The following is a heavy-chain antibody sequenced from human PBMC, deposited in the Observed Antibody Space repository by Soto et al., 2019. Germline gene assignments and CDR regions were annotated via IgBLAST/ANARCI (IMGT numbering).Heavy chain of an antibody. CDR2: ISYDGGNK. J-gene: IGHJ3*02. V-gene: IGHV3-30*18. Sequence: GGSLRLSCAASGFTFSSYGMHWVRQAPGKGLEWVAVISYDGGNKYYADSVKGRFTISRDNSKNTLYLQMNSLRAEDTAVYYCAKDSGRYGGYDPDAFDIWGQGTMVTVSS. CDR3: AKDSGRYGGYDPDAFDI. D-gene: IGHD5-12*01. CDR1: GFTFSSYG.